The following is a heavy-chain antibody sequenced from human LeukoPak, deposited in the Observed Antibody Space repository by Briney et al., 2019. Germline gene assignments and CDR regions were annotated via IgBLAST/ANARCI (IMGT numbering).Heavy chain of an antibody. V-gene: IGHV3-21*01. CDR3: TRVGSSGSVDY. J-gene: IGHJ4*02. CDR2: ISSSSSYI. D-gene: IGHD1-1*01. Sequence: GGSLRLSCAASGFSFSSYTMNWVRQAPGKGLEWVSSISSSSSYIYSADSLKGRFTISRDNAKNSLYLQMNSLRAEDTAVYYCTRVGSSGSVDYWGQGTLVTVSS. CDR1: GFSFSSYT.